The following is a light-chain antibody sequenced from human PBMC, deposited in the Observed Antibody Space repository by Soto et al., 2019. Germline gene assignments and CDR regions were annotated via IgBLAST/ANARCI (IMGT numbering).Light chain of an antibody. CDR1: QSVTNSY. V-gene: IGKV3-20*01. CDR2: GAS. CDR3: QQYGSSPRT. Sequence: EIVMTQSPVTLSVSPGERATLSCRASQSVTNSYLAWYQQKPGQAPRLLIFGASTRAAGIPARFSGSGSGTDFTLTISRLEPEDFAVYYCQQYGSSPRTFGQGTKVDNK. J-gene: IGKJ1*01.